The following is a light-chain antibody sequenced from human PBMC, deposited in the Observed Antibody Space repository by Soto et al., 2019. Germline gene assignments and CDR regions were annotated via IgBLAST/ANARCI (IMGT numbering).Light chain of an antibody. Sequence: DILMTQSPSSVSASVGDKVTISCRASRGIGNYLAWFQQKAGKAPKSLIYAASTLQSGVPARFSGGGYGTDFSLTISSLQPEDFAVYYCQHYYGFPYTFGGGTRVEIK. CDR1: RGIGNY. V-gene: IGKV1-16*01. CDR2: AAS. J-gene: IGKJ4*01. CDR3: QHYYGFPYT.